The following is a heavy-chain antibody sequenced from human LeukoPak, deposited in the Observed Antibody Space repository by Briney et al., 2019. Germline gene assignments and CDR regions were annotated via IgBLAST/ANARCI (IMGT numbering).Heavy chain of an antibody. Sequence: GGSLRLSCVASGFSFSSYWMSWVRQTPGKGLEWVANIKQEGSARYYVDSVTGRFTISRDNAKNSLYLQMNSLRAEDTAVYYCARDIRGLGSCFDYWGQGTLVTVSS. CDR2: IKQEGSAR. CDR3: ARDIRGLGSCFDY. D-gene: IGHD3-10*01. V-gene: IGHV3-7*01. CDR1: GFSFSSYW. J-gene: IGHJ4*02.